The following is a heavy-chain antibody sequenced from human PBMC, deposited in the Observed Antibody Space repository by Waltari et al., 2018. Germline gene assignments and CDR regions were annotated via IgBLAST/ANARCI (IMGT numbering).Heavy chain of an antibody. V-gene: IGHV1-8*01. J-gene: IGHJ3*02. Sequence: QVQLVQSGAEVKKPGASVKVSCKASGYTFTSYDINWVRQATGQGLEWMGWMNPNSGNTGYAKKSKGRVTMNRNTSRSTAYMELSSLRSEDTAVYYCARGPYYDILTGYFYAFDIWGQGTMVTVSS. CDR2: MNPNSGNT. CDR3: ARGPYYDILTGYFYAFDI. D-gene: IGHD3-9*01. CDR1: GYTFTSYD.